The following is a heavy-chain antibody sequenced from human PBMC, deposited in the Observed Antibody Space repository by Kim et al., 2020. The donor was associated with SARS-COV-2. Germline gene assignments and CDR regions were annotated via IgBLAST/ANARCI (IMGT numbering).Heavy chain of an antibody. V-gene: IGHV4-61*02. CDR1: GGSISSGSYY. CDR3: ARGDDYGQGGDY. D-gene: IGHD3-10*01. Sequence: SETLSLTCTVSGGSISSGSYYWSWIRQPAGKGLEWIGRIYTSGSTNYNPSLKSRVTISVDTSKNQFSLKLSSVTAADTAVYYCARGDDYGQGGDYWGQGTLVTVSS. CDR2: IYTSGST. J-gene: IGHJ4*02.